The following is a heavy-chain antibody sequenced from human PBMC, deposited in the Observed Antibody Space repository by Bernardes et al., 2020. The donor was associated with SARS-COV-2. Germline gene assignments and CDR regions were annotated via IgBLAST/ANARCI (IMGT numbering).Heavy chain of an antibody. V-gene: IGHV4-39*01. D-gene: IGHD2-2*02. CDR1: GGSISNNSYY. J-gene: IGHJ6*02. CDR2: FYYNRNT. CDR3: ARLYDSRYYYYGMDG. Sequence: SETLSLTCTVSGGSISNNSYYWGWIRQPTGQELEWIGCFYYNRNTYYNPSLKVPVTISVATSKNQFSLKLSSVTAADTAVYYCARLYDSRYYYYGMDGWGQGHTVTVSS.